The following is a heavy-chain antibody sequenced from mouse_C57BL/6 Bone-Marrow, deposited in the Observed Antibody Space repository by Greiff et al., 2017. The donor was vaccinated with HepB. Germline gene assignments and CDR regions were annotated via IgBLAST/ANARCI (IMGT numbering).Heavy chain of an antibody. CDR1: GYSITSGYY. CDR3: ATVVPYAMDY. CDR2: ISYDGSN. V-gene: IGHV3-6*01. Sequence: VQLKESGPGLVKPSQSLSLTCSVTGYSITSGYYWNWIRQFPGNKPEWMGYISYDGSNNYNPSLKNRISITRDTSKNQFFLKLNSVTTEDTATYYCATVVPYAMDYWGQGTSVTVSS. D-gene: IGHD1-1*01. J-gene: IGHJ4*01.